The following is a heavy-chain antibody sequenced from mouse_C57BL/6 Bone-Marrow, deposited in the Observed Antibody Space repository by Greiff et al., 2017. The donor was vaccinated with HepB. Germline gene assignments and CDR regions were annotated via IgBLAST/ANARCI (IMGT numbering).Heavy chain of an antibody. CDR3: ARRDYYYGSSPYWYFDV. CDR1: GFTFSSYG. D-gene: IGHD1-1*01. J-gene: IGHJ1*03. V-gene: IGHV5-6*01. CDR2: ISSGGSYT. Sequence: EVQGVESGGDLVKPGGSLKLSCAASGFTFSSYGMSWVRQTPDKRLEWVATISSGGSYTYYPDSVKGRFTISRDNAKNTLYLQMSSLKSEDTAMYYCARRDYYYGSSPYWYFDVWGTGTTVTVSS.